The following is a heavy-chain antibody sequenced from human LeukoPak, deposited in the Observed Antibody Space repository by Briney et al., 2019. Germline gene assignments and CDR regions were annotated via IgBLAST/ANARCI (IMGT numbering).Heavy chain of an antibody. CDR3: ASGHGGSYYYYYGMDV. CDR1: GYSFTSYD. D-gene: IGHD1-26*01. Sequence: GASVKVSCKASGYSFTSYDINWVRQATGRGLEWMGWRNPNSGNTGYAQKFQGRVTMTTNISITTAYMELSSLTSEDTAVYFCASGHGGSYYYYYGMDVWGQGTTVTVSS. J-gene: IGHJ6*02. V-gene: IGHV1-8*01. CDR2: RNPNSGNT.